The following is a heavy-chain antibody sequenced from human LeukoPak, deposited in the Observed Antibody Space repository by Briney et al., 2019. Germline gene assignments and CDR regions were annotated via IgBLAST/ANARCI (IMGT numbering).Heavy chain of an antibody. CDR3: AKGAIGVVINNCFDP. CDR1: GFTFSSFG. J-gene: IGHJ5*02. D-gene: IGHD3-3*01. V-gene: IGHV3-33*03. Sequence: PGGSLRLSCAASGFTFSSFGMHWVRQAPGKGLEWVAVIWYDASNKYYADSVKGRFTISRDNSKNTLYLQMNSLRVEDTALYYCAKGAIGVVINNCFDPWGQGTLVTVSS. CDR2: IWYDASNK.